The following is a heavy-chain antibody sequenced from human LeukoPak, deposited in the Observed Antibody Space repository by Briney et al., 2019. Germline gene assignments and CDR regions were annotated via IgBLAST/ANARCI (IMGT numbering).Heavy chain of an antibody. D-gene: IGHD3-9*01. CDR2: INPNSGGT. J-gene: IGHJ5*02. CDR3: ARDGRDILPVHNWFDP. Sequence: ASVKVSCKATGYAFTGYYMHWVRRAPGQGLEWMGWINPNSGGTNYAQKFQGRVTMTRDTSISTAYMELSRLRSDDTAVYYCARDGRDILPVHNWFDPWGQGTLVTVSS. CDR1: GYAFTGYY. V-gene: IGHV1-2*02.